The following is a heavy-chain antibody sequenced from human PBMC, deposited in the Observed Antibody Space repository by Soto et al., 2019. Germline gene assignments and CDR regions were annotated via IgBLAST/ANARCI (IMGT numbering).Heavy chain of an antibody. V-gene: IGHV4-34*01. CDR3: ARAVFAFNYYYGMDV. CDR1: GGSFSGYY. CDR2: INHSGST. Sequence: PSETLSLTCAVYGGSFSGYYWSWIRQPPGKGLEWIGEINHSGSTNYNPSLKSRVTISVDTSKNQFSLKLSSVTAADTAVYYCARAVFAFNYYYGMDVWGQGTTVTVSS. J-gene: IGHJ6*02.